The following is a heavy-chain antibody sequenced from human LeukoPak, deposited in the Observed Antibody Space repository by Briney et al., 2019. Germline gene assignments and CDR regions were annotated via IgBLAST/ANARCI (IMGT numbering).Heavy chain of an antibody. CDR2: ISSSSSYI. CDR3: ARDLASCSGGSCRYGDAFHI. Sequence: GGSLRLSCAASGFTFSSYSMNWVRQAPGKGLEWVSSISSSSSYIYYADSVKGLFTISRNNAKNSLFLQMTGLRAEDTAVYYWARDLASCSGGSCRYGDAFHIWGPGKMVTASS. D-gene: IGHD2-15*01. J-gene: IGHJ3*02. CDR1: GFTFSSYS. V-gene: IGHV3-21*01.